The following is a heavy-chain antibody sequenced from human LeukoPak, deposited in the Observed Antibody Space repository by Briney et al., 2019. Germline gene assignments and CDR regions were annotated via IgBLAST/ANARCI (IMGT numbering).Heavy chain of an antibody. CDR2: IYQSGTT. Sequence: PSETLSLTCAVSGGSISSGGFSWNWIRQPPGKGLEWLGYIYQSGTTYYNPSLKSRVTISVDRPKNQFSLKLSSVTAADTAVYYCGRGGIAAAASGIDFWGPGTLVTVSS. V-gene: IGHV4-30-2*01. D-gene: IGHD6-13*01. CDR3: GRGGIAAAASGIDF. CDR1: GGSISSGGFS. J-gene: IGHJ4*02.